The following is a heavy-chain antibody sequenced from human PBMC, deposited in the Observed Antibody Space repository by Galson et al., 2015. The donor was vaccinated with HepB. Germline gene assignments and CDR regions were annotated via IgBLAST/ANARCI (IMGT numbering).Heavy chain of an antibody. V-gene: IGHV6-1*01. D-gene: IGHD2-21*01. CDR1: GDSVSSNSAA. J-gene: IGHJ5*02. CDR2: TYYRSKWYN. Sequence: CAISGDSVSSNSAAWNWIRQSPSRGLEWLGRTYYRSKWYNDYAVSVKSRITINPDTSKNQFSLQPNSVTPEDTAVYYCARGRVGGDCYSCWFDPWGQGTLVTVSS. CDR3: ARGRVGGDCYSCWFDP.